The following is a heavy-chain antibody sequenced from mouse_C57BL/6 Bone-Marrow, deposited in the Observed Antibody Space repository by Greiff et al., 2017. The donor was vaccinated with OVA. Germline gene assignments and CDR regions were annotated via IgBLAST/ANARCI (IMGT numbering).Heavy chain of an antibody. J-gene: IGHJ2*01. D-gene: IGHD1-1*01. CDR3: ARPLFHYGSSYFDY. Sequence: EVMLVESGGVLVKPGGSLKLSCAASGFTFSSYTMSWVRQTPEKRLEWVATISGGGGNTYYPDSVKGRFTISRDNAKNTLYLQMSSLRSEDTALYYCARPLFHYGSSYFDYWGQGTTLTVSS. CDR1: GFTFSSYT. CDR2: ISGGGGNT. V-gene: IGHV5-9*01.